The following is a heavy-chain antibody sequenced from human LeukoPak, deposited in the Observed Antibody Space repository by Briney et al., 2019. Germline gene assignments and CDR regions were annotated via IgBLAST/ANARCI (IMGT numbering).Heavy chain of an antibody. Sequence: PGGSLRLSCAASGFTFSSYGMHWVRQAPGKGLEWVTVTSSAGTNNYYADSVKGRFTISRENAKNSLYLQMNSLRAGDTAVYYCARSGDNWKFNGMDVWGQGTTVTVSS. V-gene: IGHV3-30*03. CDR2: TSSAGTNN. D-gene: IGHD1-20*01. CDR3: ARSGDNWKFNGMDV. J-gene: IGHJ6*02. CDR1: GFTFSSYG.